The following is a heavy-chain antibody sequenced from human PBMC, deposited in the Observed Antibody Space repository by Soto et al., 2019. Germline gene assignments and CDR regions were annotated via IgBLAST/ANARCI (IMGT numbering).Heavy chain of an antibody. J-gene: IGHJ4*02. D-gene: IGHD2-21*02. CDR1: GCTFSSYG. CDR2: IWYDGSNK. CDR3: ARIMCGGDCYDFDY. V-gene: IGHV3-33*01. Sequence: QVQLVESGGGVVQPGRSLRVSCAASGCTFSSYGMHWVRQAPGKGLEWVAVIWYDGSNKYHADSVKGRFTISRDNSKNTLYLQMNSLRAEDTAVYYCARIMCGGDCYDFDYWGQGTLVTVSS.